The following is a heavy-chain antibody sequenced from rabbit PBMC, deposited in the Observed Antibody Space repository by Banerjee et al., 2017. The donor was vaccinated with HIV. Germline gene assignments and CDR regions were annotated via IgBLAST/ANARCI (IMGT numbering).Heavy chain of an antibody. CDR3: ARDFGSSGYYMFNL. J-gene: IGHJ4*01. CDR2: IYAGSSGST. Sequence: QSLEESGGDLVKPGASLTLTCTASGFSFSSSYYMCWVRQAPGKGLEWIACIYAGSSGSTYYASWAKGRFTISKTSSTTVTLQMTSLTAADTATYFCARDFGSSGYYMFNLWGQGTLVTVS. V-gene: IGHV1S40*01. D-gene: IGHD1-1*01. CDR1: GFSFSSSYY.